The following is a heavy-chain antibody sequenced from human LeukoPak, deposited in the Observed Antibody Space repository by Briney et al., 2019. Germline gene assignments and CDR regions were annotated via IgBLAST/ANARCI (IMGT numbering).Heavy chain of an antibody. V-gene: IGHV4-39*01. CDR3: ARQSITMVPFDP. Sequence: SETLSLTCTVSGGSISSSSYYWGWIRQPPGKRLEWIGSIYYSGSTYYNPSLKSRVTISVDASKNQFSLKLSSVTAADTAVYYCARQSITMVPFDPWGQGTLVTVSS. CDR1: GGSISSSSYY. CDR2: IYYSGST. J-gene: IGHJ5*02. D-gene: IGHD3-10*01.